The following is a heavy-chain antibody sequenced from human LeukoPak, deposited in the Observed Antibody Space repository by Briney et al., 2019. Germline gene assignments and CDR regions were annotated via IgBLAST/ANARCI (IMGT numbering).Heavy chain of an antibody. J-gene: IGHJ4*02. CDR3: ARGYYDSSGYHYFDY. V-gene: IGHV1-3*02. CDR2: SNAGNGNT. Sequence: ASVKVSCKASGYTFTSYAMHWVRQAPGQRLEWMGWSNAGNGNTKYSQEFQGRVTITRDTSASTAYMELSSLRSEDMAVYYCARGYYDSSGYHYFDYWGQGTLVTVSS. CDR1: GYTFTSYA. D-gene: IGHD3-22*01.